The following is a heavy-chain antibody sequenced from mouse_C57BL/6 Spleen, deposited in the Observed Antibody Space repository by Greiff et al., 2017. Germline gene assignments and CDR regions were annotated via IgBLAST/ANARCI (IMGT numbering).Heavy chain of an antibody. D-gene: IGHD2-3*01. V-gene: IGHV5-12*01. CDR1: GFTFSDYY. CDR3: ARHSYDGGFAY. Sequence: EVKLMESGGGLVQPGGSLKLSCAASGFTFSDYYMYWVRQTPEKRLEWVAYFSNGGGSTYYPDTVKGRFTISRDNAKKTLYLQMRLLTSEDTAMYYCARHSYDGGFAYWGQGTLVTVSA. J-gene: IGHJ3*01. CDR2: FSNGGGST.